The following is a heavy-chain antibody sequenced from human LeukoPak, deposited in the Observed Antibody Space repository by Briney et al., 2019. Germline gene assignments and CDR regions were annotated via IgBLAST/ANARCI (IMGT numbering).Heavy chain of an antibody. D-gene: IGHD4-17*01. V-gene: IGHV4-39*07. CDR3: ARGTMTTVTYYFDY. CDR2: IYYSGRT. Sequence: SETLSPTCTVSGGSISSSSYYWVWIRQPPGKGPERIGSIYYSGRTFYNPSLKNRVTISVDTSKNQFSLKLSFVTAADTAVYYCARGTMTTVTYYFDYWGQGTLVTVSS. J-gene: IGHJ4*02. CDR1: GGSISSSSYY.